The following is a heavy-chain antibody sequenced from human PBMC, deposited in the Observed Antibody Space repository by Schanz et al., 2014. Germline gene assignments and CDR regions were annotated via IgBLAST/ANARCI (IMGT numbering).Heavy chain of an antibody. CDR3: AKGRFGELSAFDI. CDR1: GFVFGDYY. J-gene: IGHJ3*02. CDR2: ISDSGTYT. D-gene: IGHD3-10*01. Sequence: QVHLLESGGGLVEPGGSLRLSCAASGFVFGDYYMTWIRQAPGKGLEWLSYISDSGTYTNYADSVKGRFTISRDNAKSSLYLQMNSLRAEDTAVYYCAKGRFGELSAFDIWGQGTMVTVSS. V-gene: IGHV3-11*05.